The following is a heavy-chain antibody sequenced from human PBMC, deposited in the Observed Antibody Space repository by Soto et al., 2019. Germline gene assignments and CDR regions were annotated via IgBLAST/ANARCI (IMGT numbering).Heavy chain of an antibody. CDR1: GGSFSGYY. J-gene: IGHJ4*02. Sequence: PSETLSLTCAVYGGSFSGYYWSWIRQPPGKGLEWIGEINHSGSTNYNPSLKSRVTISVDTSKNQFSLKLSSVTAADTAVYYCARDRYGDYLIFFDYWGQGTLVTVSS. CDR2: INHSGST. D-gene: IGHD4-17*01. V-gene: IGHV4-34*01. CDR3: ARDRYGDYLIFFDY.